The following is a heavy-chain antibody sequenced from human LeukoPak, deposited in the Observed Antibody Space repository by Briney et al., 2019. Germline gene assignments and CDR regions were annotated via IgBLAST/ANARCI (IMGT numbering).Heavy chain of an antibody. D-gene: IGHD6-25*01. V-gene: IGHV3-74*01. CDR3: ARDRLLPDY. CDR1: GFTFSNFW. J-gene: IGHJ4*02. CDR2: IYGDGSFT. Sequence: GGSLRLSCAASGFTFSNFWMHWVRQAPGKGLVWVALIYGDGSFTRYADSVKGRFTISRDNAKNTVYLQMNSLRAEDTAVYYCARDRLLPDYWGQGTLVTVSS.